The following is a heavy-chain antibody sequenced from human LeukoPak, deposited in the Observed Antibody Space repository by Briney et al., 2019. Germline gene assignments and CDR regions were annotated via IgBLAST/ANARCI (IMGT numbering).Heavy chain of an antibody. J-gene: IGHJ6*02. Sequence: AGGSLRLSCAASGFTFSSYSMNWVRQAPGKGLEWVSSISSISSYIYYADSVKGRFTISRDNAKNSLYLQMNSLRAEDTAVYYCARDTPPLGGTRINYYYGMDVWGQGTTVTVSS. V-gene: IGHV3-21*01. CDR1: GFTFSSYS. CDR3: ARDTPPLGGTRINYYYGMDV. D-gene: IGHD2-2*01. CDR2: ISSISSYI.